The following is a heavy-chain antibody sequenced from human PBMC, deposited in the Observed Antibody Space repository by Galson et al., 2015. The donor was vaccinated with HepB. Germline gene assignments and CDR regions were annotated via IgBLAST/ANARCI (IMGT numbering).Heavy chain of an antibody. J-gene: IGHJ4*02. D-gene: IGHD4-11*01. CDR3: ARGPHGATVTRTSYYFDY. Sequence: LSLTCAVYGGSFSGYYRSWIRRPPGKGLEWIGEINHSGSTNYNPSLKSRVTISVDTSKNQFSLKLSSVTAADTAVYYCARGPHGATVTRTSYYFDYWGQGTLVTVSS. CDR1: GGSFSGYY. V-gene: IGHV4-34*01. CDR2: INHSGST.